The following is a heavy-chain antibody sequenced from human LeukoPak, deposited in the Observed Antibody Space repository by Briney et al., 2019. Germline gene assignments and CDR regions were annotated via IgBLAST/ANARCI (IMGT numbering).Heavy chain of an antibody. V-gene: IGHV4-4*07. CDR3: ARDHSYGAGSSFEF. D-gene: IGHD3-10*01. CDR2: IYTSGST. CDR1: GGSISSNY. J-gene: IGHJ4*02. Sequence: SETLSLTCTVSGGSISSNYWSWIRQPAGKGLEWIGRIYTSGSTNYSPSLKSRVTISVDTSKNQFSLKLSSVTAADTALYYCARDHSYGAGSSFEFWGQGTLVTVSS.